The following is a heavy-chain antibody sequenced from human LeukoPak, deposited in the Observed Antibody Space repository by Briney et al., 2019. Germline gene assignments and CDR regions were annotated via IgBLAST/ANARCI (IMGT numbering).Heavy chain of an antibody. CDR1: GGSISSSGYC. D-gene: IGHD6-13*01. CDR2: IDYSGNT. CDR3: ARLYSSSWYSSRFDY. V-gene: IGHV4-39*07. J-gene: IGHJ4*02. Sequence: SETLSLTCTVSGGSISSSGYCWGWIRQPPGKGLEWIGSIDYSGNTNYNPSLKSRVTISVDTSKNQFSLKLSSVTAADTAVYYCARLYSSSWYSSRFDYWGQGTLVTVSS.